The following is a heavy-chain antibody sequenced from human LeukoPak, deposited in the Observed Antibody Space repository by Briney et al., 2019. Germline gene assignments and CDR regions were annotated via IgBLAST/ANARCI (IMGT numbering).Heavy chain of an antibody. J-gene: IGHJ1*01. CDR2: IYYTGRT. CDR1: GDSVSRSDSY. V-gene: IGHV4-39*01. Sequence: SETLSLTCSVSGDSVSRSDSYWDWIRQPPGKGLEWIGIIYYTGRTYYSPSLKSRVTMSVDTSNNQFSLNLRSVTAADTAVYYCARRRYYDGSGYLEWGQGTLLSVSS. CDR3: ARRRYYDGSGYLE. D-gene: IGHD3-22*01.